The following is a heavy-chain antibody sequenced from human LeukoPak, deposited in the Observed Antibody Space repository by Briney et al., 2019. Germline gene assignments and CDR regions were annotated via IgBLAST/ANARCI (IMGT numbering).Heavy chain of an antibody. J-gene: IGHJ6*02. D-gene: IGHD2-15*01. Sequence: GGSLRLSCAASGFTFSSYAMNWVRQAPGKGLEWVSALSGSGGSTYYADSVKGRFTISRDNSKNTLYLQMNSLRAEDTAVYYCAKRYCSGGSCGFYYYYGMDVWGQGTTVTVSS. CDR1: GFTFSSYA. CDR2: LSGSGGST. CDR3: AKRYCSGGSCGFYYYYGMDV. V-gene: IGHV3-23*01.